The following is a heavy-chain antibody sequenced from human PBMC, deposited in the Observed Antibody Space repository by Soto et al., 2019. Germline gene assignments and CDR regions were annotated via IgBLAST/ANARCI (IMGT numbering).Heavy chain of an antibody. D-gene: IGHD4-17*01. V-gene: IGHV1-8*01. CDR3: ARSEIFYGNAFDI. CDR1: GYTFTSYD. Sequence: ASVKVSCKASGYTFTSYDINWVRQATGQGLEWMGWMNPNSGNTGYAQKFQGRVTMTRNTSISTAYMGLSSLRSEDTAVYYCARSEIFYGNAFDIWGQGTMVTVSS. J-gene: IGHJ3*02. CDR2: MNPNSGNT.